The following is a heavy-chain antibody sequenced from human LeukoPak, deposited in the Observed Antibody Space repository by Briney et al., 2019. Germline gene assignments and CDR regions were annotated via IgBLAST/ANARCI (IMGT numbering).Heavy chain of an antibody. CDR1: GFTFSSYS. V-gene: IGHV3-21*01. D-gene: IGHD2-15*01. CDR2: ISSTSNYI. CDR3: ARMSFCSGGTCHFDY. Sequence: GGSLRLSCAASGFTFSSYSMNWVRQAPGKGLEWVSFISSTSNYIYYADSVKGRFTISRDNAKNSLYLQMNSLRAEDTAVYYCARMSFCSGGTCHFDYWGQGTLVTVSS. J-gene: IGHJ4*02.